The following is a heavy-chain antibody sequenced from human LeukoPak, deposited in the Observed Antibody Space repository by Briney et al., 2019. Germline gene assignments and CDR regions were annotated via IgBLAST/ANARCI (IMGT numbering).Heavy chain of an antibody. CDR2: IHYSGST. CDR3: ASRPHYYYGMDV. Sequence: SETLSLTCTVSGGSISSSSYYWGWIRQPPGKGLEWIGSIHYSGSTYYNPSLKSRVTISVDTSKNQFSLKLSSVTAADTAVYYCASRPHYYYGMDVWGQGTTVTVSS. V-gene: IGHV4-39*01. J-gene: IGHJ6*02. CDR1: GGSISSSSYY.